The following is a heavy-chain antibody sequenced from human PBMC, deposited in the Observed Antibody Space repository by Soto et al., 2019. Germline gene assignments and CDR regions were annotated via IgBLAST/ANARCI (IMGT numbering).Heavy chain of an antibody. D-gene: IGHD3-3*02. CDR2: IYYSGST. Sequence: SETLSLTCTVSGGSISSRSYHWGWIRQPPGKGLEWIGSIYYSGSTYYNPSLKSRVTISVDTSKNQFSLKLSSVTAADTAVYYCASPKIAFYNWFDPWGQGTLVTVSS. CDR3: ASPKIAFYNWFDP. CDR1: GGSISSRSYH. V-gene: IGHV4-39*01. J-gene: IGHJ5*02.